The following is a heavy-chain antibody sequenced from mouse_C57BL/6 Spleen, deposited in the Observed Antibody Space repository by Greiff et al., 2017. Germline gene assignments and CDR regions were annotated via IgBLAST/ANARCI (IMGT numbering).Heavy chain of an antibody. J-gene: IGHJ2*01. V-gene: IGHV1-7*01. CDR1: GYTFTSYW. CDR3: ARDSKCVDY. Sequence: QVQLQQSGAELAKPGASVKLSCTASGYTFTSYWMHWVKQRPGQGLEWIGYIYPSSGYTEYNQKFKDKATLTADKSSSTAYMQLSSLTYEDSAVYYCARDSKCVDYWGQGTTLTVSS. CDR2: IYPSSGYT. D-gene: IGHD2-5*01.